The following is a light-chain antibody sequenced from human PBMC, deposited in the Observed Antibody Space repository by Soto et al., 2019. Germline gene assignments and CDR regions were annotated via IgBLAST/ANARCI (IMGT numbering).Light chain of an antibody. CDR1: QSISIW. J-gene: IGKJ1*01. Sequence: DIQMTQSPSTLSASVGDRVTITCRASQSISIWLAWYQQKPGKAPKVLIFDASSLESGVPSRFSGSGSATEFTLTVSSPQPDDFATYYCQQYSTYPWTFGQGTKVEIK. CDR3: QQYSTYPWT. V-gene: IGKV1-5*01. CDR2: DAS.